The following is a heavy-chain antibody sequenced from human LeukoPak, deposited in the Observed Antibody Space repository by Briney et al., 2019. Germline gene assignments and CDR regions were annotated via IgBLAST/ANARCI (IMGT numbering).Heavy chain of an antibody. Sequence: RVSCKASVCTFSSYAISWVRQAPGQGREWMGGIIPTYGRANYAHTFQGRVTIAADESTSTAYMELSSLRSEDTAVYYCARTAMVANYYYYYYMDVWGKGTTVTVSS. D-gene: IGHD5-18*01. V-gene: IGHV1-69*01. CDR1: VCTFSSYA. J-gene: IGHJ6*03. CDR2: IIPTYGRA. CDR3: ARTAMVANYYYYYYMDV.